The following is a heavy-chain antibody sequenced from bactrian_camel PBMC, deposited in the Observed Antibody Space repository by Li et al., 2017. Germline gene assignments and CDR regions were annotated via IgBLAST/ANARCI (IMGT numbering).Heavy chain of an antibody. V-gene: IGHV3S53*01. CDR3: AAHAASHDGTWSLTPAYYDY. CDR2: VDGDGSI. Sequence: HVQLVESGGGSVPVGGSLRLSCVSSVGYVFSSHCMGWFLQAPGKEREAVAGVDGDGSILYADSVKGRFTVSRDIAENTLYLQMTNLKPDDTGAYYCAAHAASHDGTWSLTPAYYDYWGQGTQVTVS. CDR1: GYVFSSHC. D-gene: IGHD6*01. J-gene: IGHJ4*01.